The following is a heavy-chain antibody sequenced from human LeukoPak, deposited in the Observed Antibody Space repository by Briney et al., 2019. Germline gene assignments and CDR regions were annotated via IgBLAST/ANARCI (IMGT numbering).Heavy chain of an antibody. CDR1: GGSISSSSYY. V-gene: IGHV4-39*01. CDR2: IYYSGST. Sequence: KPSETLSLTCTVSGGSISSSSYYWGWIRQPPGKGQEWIGSIYYSGSTYYNPSLKSRVTISVDTSKNQFSLKLSSVTAADTAVYYCARQVSGPYSYGPFDYWGQGTLVTVSS. D-gene: IGHD5-18*01. J-gene: IGHJ4*02. CDR3: ARQVSGPYSYGPFDY.